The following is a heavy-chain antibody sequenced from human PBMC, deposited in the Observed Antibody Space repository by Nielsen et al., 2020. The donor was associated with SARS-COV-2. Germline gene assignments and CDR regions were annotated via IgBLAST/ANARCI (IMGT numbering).Heavy chain of an antibody. CDR1: GFTFSNSD. CDR3: ARGGKRGVDRPGSKYFYYYYMDV. CDR2: VSWNGSRT. V-gene: IGHV3-19*01. Sequence: GGSLRLSCAASGFTFSNSDMNWVRQAPGKGLEWVSGVSWNGSRTHYADSVKGRFIISRDNSRNFLYQQMNSLRPEDMAVYYCARGGKRGVDRPGSKYFYYYYMDVWGKGTTVTVSS. J-gene: IGHJ6*03. D-gene: IGHD3-10*01.